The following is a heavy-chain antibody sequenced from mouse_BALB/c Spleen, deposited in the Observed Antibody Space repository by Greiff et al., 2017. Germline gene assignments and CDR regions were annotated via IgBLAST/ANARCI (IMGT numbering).Heavy chain of an antibody. CDR2: IYPGNSDT. CDR1: GYSFTSYW. Sequence: EVQLQQSGTVLARPGASVKMSCKASGYSFTSYWMHWVKQRPGQGLEWIGAIYPGNSDTSYNQKFKGKAKLTAVTSASTAYMKLSSLTNEDSAVYYCTPFYYGRDFDVWGAGTTVTVSS. J-gene: IGHJ1*01. D-gene: IGHD1-1*01. CDR3: TPFYYGRDFDV. V-gene: IGHV1-5*01.